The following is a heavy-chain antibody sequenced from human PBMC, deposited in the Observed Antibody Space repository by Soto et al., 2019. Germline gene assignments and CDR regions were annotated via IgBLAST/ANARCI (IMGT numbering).Heavy chain of an antibody. CDR1: GGSISSGGYY. V-gene: IGHV4-31*03. CDR2: IYYSGST. D-gene: IGHD4-17*01. Sequence: QVQLQESGPGLVKPSQTLSLTCTVSGGSISSGGYYWSWIRQHPGKGLEWIGYIYYSGSTYYNPSLKSRVTISVDTSKNQFSLKLSSVTAADTAVYYCARGLMVQGYGDSIIFDYWGQGTLVTVSS. CDR3: ARGLMVQGYGDSIIFDY. J-gene: IGHJ4*02.